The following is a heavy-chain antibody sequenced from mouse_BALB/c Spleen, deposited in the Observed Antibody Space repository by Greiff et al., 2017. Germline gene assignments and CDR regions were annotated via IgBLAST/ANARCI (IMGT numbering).Heavy chain of an antibody. CDR3: GRGHYDYDFDY. J-gene: IGHJ2*01. D-gene: IGHD2-4*01. Sequence: QVQLQQSGAELARPGASVKMSCKASGYTFTSYTMNWVKQRPGQGLEWIGYINPSSGDTNYNQKFKDKATLTADKSSSTAYMQLSSLTSEDSAVYYCGRGHYDYDFDYWGQGTTLTVSS. CDR1: GYTFTSYT. CDR2: INPSSGDT. V-gene: IGHV1-4*01.